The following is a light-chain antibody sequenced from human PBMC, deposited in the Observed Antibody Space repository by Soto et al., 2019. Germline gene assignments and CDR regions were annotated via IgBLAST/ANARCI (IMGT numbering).Light chain of an antibody. J-gene: IGKJ4*01. Sequence: IVLTQSPATLSLSPGERATLSCTASQHVTTTYIAWYQQKFGQAPRLLIYGASTRATGTADRFTGGGFGTDFTLTISGVEPEDFAVYYCQQYDSSFTFGGGTKVDIK. CDR3: QQYDSSFT. CDR2: GAS. CDR1: QHVTTTY. V-gene: IGKV3-20*01.